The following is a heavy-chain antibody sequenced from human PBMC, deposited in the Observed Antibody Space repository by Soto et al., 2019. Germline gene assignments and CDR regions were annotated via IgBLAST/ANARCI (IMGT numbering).Heavy chain of an antibody. Sequence: QLQLQESGSGLVKPSQTLSLTCAVSGGSISSGGYSWSWIRKPPGKGLEWIGYIYHSGSTYYNPXXXXXXXXXXXXXXXXXXXXXXXXXXXXXXXXXXXXVPSPWGQGTLVTVSS. D-gene: IGHD2-2*01. CDR1: GGSISSGGYS. CDR3: XXVPSP. V-gene: IGHV4-30-2*01. J-gene: IGHJ5*02. CDR2: IYHSGST.